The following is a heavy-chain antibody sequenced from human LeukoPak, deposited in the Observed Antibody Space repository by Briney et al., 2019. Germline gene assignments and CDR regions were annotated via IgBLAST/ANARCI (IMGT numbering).Heavy chain of an antibody. V-gene: IGHV4-4*07. CDR1: GGSITSYY. Sequence: PSETLSLTCTVSGGSITSYYYNWIRQPAGKGLEWIGRIYTSGSTNYNPSLKSRVTISVDTSKNQFSLKLSSVTAADTAVYYCARGEYCSSTSCYNYYYYYMDVWGKGTTVTVSS. D-gene: IGHD2-2*01. CDR2: IYTSGST. J-gene: IGHJ6*03. CDR3: ARGEYCSSTSCYNYYYYYMDV.